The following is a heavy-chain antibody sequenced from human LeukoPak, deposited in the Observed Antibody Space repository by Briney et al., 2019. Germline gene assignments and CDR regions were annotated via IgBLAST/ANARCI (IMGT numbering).Heavy chain of an antibody. Sequence: SVKVSCKASGGTFSSYAISWVRLAPGQGLEWMGGIIPIFGTANYAQKFQGRVTITTDESTSTAYMELSSLRSEDTAVYYCASTAQRGYSYGNDAFDIWGQGTMVTVSS. J-gene: IGHJ3*02. CDR1: GGTFSSYA. D-gene: IGHD5-18*01. CDR2: IIPIFGTA. CDR3: ASTAQRGYSYGNDAFDI. V-gene: IGHV1-69*05.